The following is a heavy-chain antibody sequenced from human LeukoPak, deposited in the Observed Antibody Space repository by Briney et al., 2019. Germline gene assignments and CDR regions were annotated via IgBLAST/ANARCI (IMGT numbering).Heavy chain of an antibody. CDR1: GGSMNSGYYY. CDR3: ARLNTYGMDV. V-gene: IGHV4-61*10. Sequence: SETLSLTCTVSGGSMNSGYYYWSWIRQPAGKGLEWIGYIYYSGSTNYNPSLKSRVTISVDTSKNQFSLKLSSVTVADTAVYYCARLNTYGMDVWGQGTTVTVSS. CDR2: IYYSGST. J-gene: IGHJ6*02. D-gene: IGHD1/OR15-1a*01.